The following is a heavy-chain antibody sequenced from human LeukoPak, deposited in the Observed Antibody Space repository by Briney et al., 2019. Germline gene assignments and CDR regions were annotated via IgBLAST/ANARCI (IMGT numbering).Heavy chain of an antibody. J-gene: IGHJ4*02. CDR2: ISGSGGST. CDR3: AKDPRVWLSTPDY. V-gene: IGHV3-23*01. Sequence: GGSLRLSCAASGFTFSSYAISWVRQAPGKGLEWVSAISGSGGSTYYADSVKGRFTISRDNSKNTLYLQMNSLRADDTAVYYCAKDPRVWLSTPDYWGQGTLVTVSS. CDR1: GFTFSSYA. D-gene: IGHD3-22*01.